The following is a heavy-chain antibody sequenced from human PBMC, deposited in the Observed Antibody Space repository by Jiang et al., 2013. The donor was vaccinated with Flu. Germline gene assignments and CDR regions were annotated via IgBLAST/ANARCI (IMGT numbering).Heavy chain of an antibody. J-gene: IGHJ3*02. D-gene: IGHD2-2*01. CDR1: GFSFISYA. V-gene: IGHV3-23*01. Sequence: VQLLESGGGLVKPGGSLRLSCAASGFSFISYAMSWVRQAPGKGLEWVSTISARGDSTYYVDSVKGRFTVSRDNSKNTLYLQMNSLRAEDTAVFYCTKDHIGYCSSISCYDAFDIWGQGTMVTVSS. CDR3: TKDHIGYCSSISCYDAFDI. CDR2: ISARGDST.